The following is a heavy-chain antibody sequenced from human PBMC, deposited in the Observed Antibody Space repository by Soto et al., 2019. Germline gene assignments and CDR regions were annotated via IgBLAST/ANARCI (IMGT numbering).Heavy chain of an antibody. CDR1: GGSVSSYY. J-gene: IGHJ6*03. D-gene: IGHD2-2*01. CDR3: ARAVGGYCSSTSCYAGVGDYYYYYYMDV. Sequence: LSLTCTVSGGSVSSYYWSWIRQPPGKGLEWIGYIYYSGSTNYNPSLKSRVTISVDTSKNQSSLKLSSVTAADTAVYYCARAVGGYCSSTSCYAGVGDYYYYYYMDVWGKGTTVTVSS. V-gene: IGHV4-59*02. CDR2: IYYSGST.